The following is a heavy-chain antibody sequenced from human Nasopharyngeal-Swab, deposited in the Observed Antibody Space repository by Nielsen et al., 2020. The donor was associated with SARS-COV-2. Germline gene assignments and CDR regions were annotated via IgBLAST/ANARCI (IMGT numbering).Heavy chain of an antibody. CDR3: ARGRVLLWFGEFPYYFDY. V-gene: IGHV4-34*01. J-gene: IGHJ4*02. CDR2: INHSGST. Sequence: SEILSLTCAVYGGSFSGYYWSWIRQPPGKGLEWIGEINHSGSTNYNPSLKSRVTISVDTSKNQFSLKLSSVTAADTAVYYCARGRVLLWFGEFPYYFDYWGQGTLVTVSS. D-gene: IGHD3-10*01. CDR1: GGSFSGYY.